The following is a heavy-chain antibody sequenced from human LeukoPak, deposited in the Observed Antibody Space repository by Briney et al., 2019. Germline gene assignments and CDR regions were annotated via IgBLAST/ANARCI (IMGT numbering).Heavy chain of an antibody. J-gene: IGHJ4*02. Sequence: GGSLRLSCAASGFTFSGYWMHWVRQAPGKGLEGVAIISYDGNNKYYADSLKGRFTISRDNSKNTLHLQMNSLRAEDTAVYYCAKDEGYGDYVGLLDYWGQGTLVTVSS. D-gene: IGHD4-17*01. V-gene: IGHV3-30*18. CDR3: AKDEGYGDYVGLLDY. CDR2: ISYDGNNK. CDR1: GFTFSGYW.